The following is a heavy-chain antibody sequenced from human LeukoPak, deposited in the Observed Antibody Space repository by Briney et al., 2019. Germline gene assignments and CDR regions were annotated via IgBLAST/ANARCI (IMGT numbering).Heavy chain of an antibody. J-gene: IGHJ4*02. D-gene: IGHD3-16*01. CDR2: IYYTGRT. V-gene: IGHV4-59*01. Sequence: PSETLSLTCTVSGGSISSYYWSWIRQPPGKALEWFGYIYYTGRTNYNPSLKSRVTMSVDTSRNQFSLKLSSVTAADTAVYYCARGEVFGDYWGQGTLVTVSS. CDR1: GGSISSYY. CDR3: ARGEVFGDY.